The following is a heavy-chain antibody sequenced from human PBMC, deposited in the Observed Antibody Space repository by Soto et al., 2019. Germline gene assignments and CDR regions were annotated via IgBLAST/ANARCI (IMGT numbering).Heavy chain of an antibody. V-gene: IGHV4-4*07. CDR3: VRDGTKTLRDWFDP. CDR1: GASISGFY. J-gene: IGHJ5*02. Sequence: SETLSLTCTVSGASISGFYWSWIRESAGKGLEWIGRIYATGTTDYNPSLKSRVMMSVDTSKKQFSLKLRSVTAADTAVYYCVRDGTKTLRDWFDPWGQGISVTV. CDR2: IYATGTT. D-gene: IGHD1-1*01.